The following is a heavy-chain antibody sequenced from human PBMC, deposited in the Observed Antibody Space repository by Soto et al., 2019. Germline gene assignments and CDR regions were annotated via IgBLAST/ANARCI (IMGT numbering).Heavy chain of an antibody. CDR3: ARLQFLDRYYYYYYGMDV. Sequence: PSETLSLTCAVSGGSISSGGYSWSWIRQPPGKGLEWIGEINHSGSTNYNPSLKSRVTISVDTSKNQFSLKLSSVTAADTAVYYCARLQFLDRYYYYYYGMDVWGQGTTVTVSS. CDR1: GGSISSGGYS. J-gene: IGHJ6*02. D-gene: IGHD3-3*01. CDR2: INHSGST. V-gene: IGHV4-30-2*01.